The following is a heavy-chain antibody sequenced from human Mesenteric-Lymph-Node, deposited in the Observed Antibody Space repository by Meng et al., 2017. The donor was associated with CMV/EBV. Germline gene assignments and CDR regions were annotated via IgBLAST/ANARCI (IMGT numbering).Heavy chain of an antibody. CDR3: ARDRGPVEAVGTVPYGMNV. Sequence: SVKVSCKASGGTFSSYAISWVRQAPGQGLEWMGGIIPIFGAANYAQKFQGRVTITTDESTSTAYMELSSLRSEDTAVYYCARDRGPVEAVGTVPYGMNVWGQGNPGHRLL. D-gene: IGHD6-13*01. CDR1: GGTFSSYA. V-gene: IGHV1-69*05. J-gene: IGHJ6*02. CDR2: IIPIFGAA.